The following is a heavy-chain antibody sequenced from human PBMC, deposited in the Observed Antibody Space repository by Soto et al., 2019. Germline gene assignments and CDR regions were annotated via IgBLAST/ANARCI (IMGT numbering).Heavy chain of an antibody. V-gene: IGHV4-4*07. CDR3: ASGTYSSSWYGAFDP. J-gene: IGHJ5*02. CDR2: IYTSGST. D-gene: IGHD6-13*01. Sequence: PSETLSLTCTVSGGSISSYYWSWIRQPAGKGPEWIGRIYTSGSTNYNPSLKSRVTMSVDTSKNQFSLKLSSVTAADTAVYYCASGTYSSSWYGAFDPWGQGTLVTVS. CDR1: GGSISSYY.